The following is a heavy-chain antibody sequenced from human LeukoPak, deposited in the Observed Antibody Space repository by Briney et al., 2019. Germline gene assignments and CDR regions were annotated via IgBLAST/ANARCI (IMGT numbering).Heavy chain of an antibody. D-gene: IGHD6-19*01. Sequence: SETLSLTCTVSGGSISSASYYWGWIRQPPGRGLEWIGTIYYSGSAYYNPSLKSRLTMSVDTSKNQFSLKLSSVTAADTAVYYCARTQSSGWYSDAFDIWGQGTMVTVSS. V-gene: IGHV4-39*07. CDR1: GGSISSASYY. J-gene: IGHJ3*02. CDR2: IYYSGSA. CDR3: ARTQSSGWYSDAFDI.